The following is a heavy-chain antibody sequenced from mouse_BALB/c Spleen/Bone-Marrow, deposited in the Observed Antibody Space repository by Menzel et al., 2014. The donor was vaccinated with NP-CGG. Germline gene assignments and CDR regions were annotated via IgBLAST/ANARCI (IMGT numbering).Heavy chain of an antibody. J-gene: IGHJ3*01. V-gene: IGHV1-15*01. CDR2: IDPETGGT. Sequence: QVQLKESGAELVRPGTSVTLPCKASGYTFTDYKMHWVKQTPVHGLEWIGLIDPETGGTAYNQRFKGKAIMTADKSSSTAYMDLRSLTSEDSAVYYCTIVAYWGQGTLVTVSA. CDR1: GYTFTDYK. CDR3: TIVAY.